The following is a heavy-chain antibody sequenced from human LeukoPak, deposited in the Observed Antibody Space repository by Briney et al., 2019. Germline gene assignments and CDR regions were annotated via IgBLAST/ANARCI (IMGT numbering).Heavy chain of an antibody. D-gene: IGHD3-10*01. CDR1: GFTLSDYY. CDR3: ARPSYYGSGSYYVDY. CDR2: ISGSSTYT. Sequence: KSGGSLRLSCAASGFTLSDYYVRWLRQAPGKGLEGVSYISGSSTYTHYADSVKGRFTTSRDNAKNSLYLQMNSLRAEDTAVYYCARPSYYGSGSYYVDYWGQGALVTVSS. V-gene: IGHV3-11*03. J-gene: IGHJ4*02.